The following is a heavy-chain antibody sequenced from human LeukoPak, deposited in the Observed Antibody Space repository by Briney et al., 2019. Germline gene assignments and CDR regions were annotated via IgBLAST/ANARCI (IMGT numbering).Heavy chain of an antibody. V-gene: IGHV3-7*01. CDR2: IKEDGREK. Sequence: PGGSLRLSCATSGFTFSSSWMSWVRQAPGKGLECVANIKEDGREKYYVDSVKGRFTISRDNAKNSLYLQMSSLRAEDTAVYYCARVGRPDYWGQGTLVTVSS. CDR3: ARVGRPDY. CDR1: GFTFSSSW. D-gene: IGHD1-26*01. J-gene: IGHJ4*02.